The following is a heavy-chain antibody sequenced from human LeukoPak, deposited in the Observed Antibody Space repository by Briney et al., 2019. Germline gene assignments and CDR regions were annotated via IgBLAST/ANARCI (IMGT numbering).Heavy chain of an antibody. J-gene: IGHJ6*03. CDR3: AIDRRPGSGFLHYYYMDV. Sequence: GGSLRLSCAASGFTVSANYMSWVRQAPGKGLEWASVIYYGGSTFYADSVKGRFTISRDNSKNTLYLQMNSLRVEDTAAYYCAIDRRPGSGFLHYYYMDVWGKGTTVTVSS. CDR1: GFTVSANY. D-gene: IGHD6-19*01. V-gene: IGHV3-53*01. CDR2: IYYGGST.